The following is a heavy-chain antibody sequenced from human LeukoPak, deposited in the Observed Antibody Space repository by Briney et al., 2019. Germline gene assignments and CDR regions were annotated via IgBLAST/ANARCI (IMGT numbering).Heavy chain of an antibody. D-gene: IGHD3-10*01. CDR1: GFTFSSYG. J-gene: IGHJ4*02. Sequence: PGGSLRLSCAASGFTFSSYGMHWVRQAPGKGLEWVAVISYDGSNKYYADSVKGRFTISRDNAKNTLYLQMNSLRAEDTAVYYCAKGGRSGYYGSGSYIGYWGQGTLVTVSS. CDR2: ISYDGSNK. V-gene: IGHV3-30*18. CDR3: AKGGRSGYYGSGSYIGY.